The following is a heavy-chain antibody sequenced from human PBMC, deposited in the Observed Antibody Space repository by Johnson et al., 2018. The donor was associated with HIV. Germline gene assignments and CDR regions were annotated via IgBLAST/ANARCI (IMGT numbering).Heavy chain of an antibody. D-gene: IGHD2-21*02. Sequence: QVQLVESGGGLVQPGGSLRLSCAASGFTFSDYYMSWIRQAPGKGLEWVSYISSSGSTIYYADSVKGRFTISRDNAKNSLYLQMNSLRAEDTALYYCAKEIYGGGDWEDDAFDIWGQGTMVTVSS. CDR2: ISSSGSTI. J-gene: IGHJ3*02. CDR3: AKEIYGGGDWEDDAFDI. V-gene: IGHV3-11*01. CDR1: GFTFSDYY.